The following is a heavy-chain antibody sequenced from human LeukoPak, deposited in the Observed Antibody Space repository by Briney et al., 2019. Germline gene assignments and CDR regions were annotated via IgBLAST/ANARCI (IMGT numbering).Heavy chain of an antibody. Sequence: GGSLRPSCAASGFTFSSYSMNWVRQAPGRGLEWVSYISSSSSTIYYADSVKGRFTISRDNAKNSLYLQMNSLRAEDTAVYYCAREVDSGSYLKLDYWGQGTLVTVSS. CDR3: AREVDSGSYLKLDY. V-gene: IGHV3-48*01. CDR2: ISSSSSTI. D-gene: IGHD1-26*01. J-gene: IGHJ4*02. CDR1: GFTFSSYS.